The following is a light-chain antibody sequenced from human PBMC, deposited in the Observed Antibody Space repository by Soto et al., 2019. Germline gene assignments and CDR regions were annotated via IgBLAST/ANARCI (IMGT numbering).Light chain of an antibody. CDR3: QQYGNSRWN. V-gene: IGKV3-20*01. Sequence: ESVLTQSPVTLSLSPGERATLSCRASERVSSRSLAWYQQKPGQAPRLLISVASTRAAGIPDRFSGSGSGTDFTLTINRLEPEDFEVYYCQQYGNSRWNFGQGTKVEIK. CDR2: VAS. CDR1: ERVSSRS. J-gene: IGKJ1*01.